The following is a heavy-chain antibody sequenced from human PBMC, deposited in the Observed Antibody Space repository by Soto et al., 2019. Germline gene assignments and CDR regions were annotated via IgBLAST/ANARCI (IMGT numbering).Heavy chain of an antibody. D-gene: IGHD5-18*01. CDR3: VGSLISRAMESFDY. CDR1: AGSISRYY. CDR2: ISYTVDA. Sequence: HVQLQESGPGLVKPSEPLSLTCSVSAGSISRYYWGWVRQSPGEGLEWIAHISYTVDASYNPSLTSRVTIALDTSTNQIALSLMSVTAADTAVYYCVGSLISRAMESFDYWGQGTLVTVTS. J-gene: IGHJ4*02. V-gene: IGHV4-59*01.